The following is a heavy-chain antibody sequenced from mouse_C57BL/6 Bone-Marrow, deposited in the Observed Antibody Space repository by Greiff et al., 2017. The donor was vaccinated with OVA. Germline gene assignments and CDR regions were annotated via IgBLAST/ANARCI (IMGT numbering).Heavy chain of an antibody. CDR3: TVGTGTNYAMDY. V-gene: IGHV1-5*01. CDR1: GYTFTSYW. J-gene: IGHJ4*01. CDR2: IYPGNSDT. Sequence: EVQVVESGTVLARPGASVKMSCKTSGYTFTSYWMHWVKQRPGQGLEWIGAIYPGNSDTSYNQKFKGKAKLTAVTSASTAYMELSSLTNEDSAVYDCTVGTGTNYAMDYWGQGTSVTVSS. D-gene: IGHD4-1*01.